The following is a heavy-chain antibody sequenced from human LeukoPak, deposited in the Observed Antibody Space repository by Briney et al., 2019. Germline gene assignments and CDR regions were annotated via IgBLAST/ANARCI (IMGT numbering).Heavy chain of an antibody. V-gene: IGHV4-59*01. Sequence: SETLSLTRTLSGRFISSYYWSWIRQPTERAREWIGYIYYSGSTNYNPYLKSRVTISVATSTNQFSLKLSTVTAADTAVYSCARVSLIQLWMILVNWGQGTLVTVSS. CDR3: ARVSLIQLWMILVN. D-gene: IGHD5-18*01. J-gene: IGHJ1*01. CDR1: GRFISSYY. CDR2: IYYSGST.